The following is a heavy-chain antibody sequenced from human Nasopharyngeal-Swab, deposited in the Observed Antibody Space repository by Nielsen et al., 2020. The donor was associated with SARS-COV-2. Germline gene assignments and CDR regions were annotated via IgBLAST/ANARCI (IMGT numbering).Heavy chain of an antibody. CDR1: GYSFTSYW. J-gene: IGHJ1*01. D-gene: IGHD6-13*01. CDR2: IYPGDSDT. CDR3: ARLRSSSWYDPGDFQH. Sequence: KVSCKGSGYSFTSYWIGWVRQMPGKGLEWMGIIYPGDSDTRYSPSFQGQVTISADKSISTAYLQWSSLKASDTATYYCARLRSSSWYDPGDFQHWGQGTLVTVSS. V-gene: IGHV5-51*01.